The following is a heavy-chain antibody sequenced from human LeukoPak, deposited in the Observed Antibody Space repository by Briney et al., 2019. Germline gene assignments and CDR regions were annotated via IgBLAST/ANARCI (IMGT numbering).Heavy chain of an antibody. CDR1: GGSIRNNNYY. CDR3: ARPNVDTAMAELYWFFDV. J-gene: IGHJ2*01. Sequence: PSETLSLTCTVSGGSIRNNNYYWAWIRPPPGKGLEWIGSIYYSATTYYNPSLKSRVTIFVDTSKNQFSLKLTSVTAADTAVYYCARPNVDTAMAELYWFFDVWGRGTLVTVSS. D-gene: IGHD5-18*01. CDR2: IYYSATT. V-gene: IGHV4-39*01.